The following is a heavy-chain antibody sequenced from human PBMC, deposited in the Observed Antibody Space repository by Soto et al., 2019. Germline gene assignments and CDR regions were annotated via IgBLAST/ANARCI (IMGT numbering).Heavy chain of an antibody. CDR1: GFTLSSYW. CDR3: VSDGSTGWHFDS. V-gene: IGHV3-7*01. CDR2: TRQVGGQS. Sequence: EVQLVESGGGLVQPGGSLRLSCEASGFTLSSYWMSWIRQAPGKGLEWVANTRQVGGQSYLVDSVQGRFTISRDNAKNAVYLQKNSLRAEATAVYYCVSDGSTGWHFDSWGQGTLVTVSS. J-gene: IGHJ4*02. D-gene: IGHD6-19*01.